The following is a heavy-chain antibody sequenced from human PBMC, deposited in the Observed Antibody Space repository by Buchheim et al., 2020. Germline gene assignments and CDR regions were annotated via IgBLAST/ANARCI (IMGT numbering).Heavy chain of an antibody. CDR2: IYDSGST. D-gene: IGHD1-26*01. J-gene: IGHJ4*02. CDR1: GGSISSHY. Sequence: QVQLQESGPGLVKPSETLSLTCTVSGGSISSHYWSWIRQPPGKGLEWIGYIYDSGSTSYNPSLKSRVTISVDTSKNQFSLKLGSVTAADTAVYYCAREYSGSYCYFDYWGQGT. V-gene: IGHV4-59*11. CDR3: AREYSGSYCYFDY.